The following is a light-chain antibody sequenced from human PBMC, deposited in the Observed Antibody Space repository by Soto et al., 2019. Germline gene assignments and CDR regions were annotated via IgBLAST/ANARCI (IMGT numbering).Light chain of an antibody. J-gene: IGLJ2*01. CDR2: DDD. CDR3: EVWDGSSEHVI. CDR1: NIGSRS. V-gene: IGLV3-21*02. Sequence: SYELTQPPSVSVAPGQTAGITCAGNNIGSRSVHWYQQRPGQAPALVVYDDDDRPSGIPERFSGSKSGSTATLTISRVEAGDEAEYYCEVWDGSSEHVIFGGGTQLTVL.